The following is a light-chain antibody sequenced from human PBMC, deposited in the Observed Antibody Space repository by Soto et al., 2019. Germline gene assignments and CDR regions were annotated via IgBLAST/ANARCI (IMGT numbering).Light chain of an antibody. Sequence: EIVLTQSPGTLSLSPGERATLSCRASQSVRSSYLAWYHQKPGQAPRPLIYGASSRAIGIPDRFSGSGSGTDFNLTISRLEPEDFAVYYCQQYGSSPWTFGQGTQVEIK. J-gene: IGKJ1*01. CDR3: QQYGSSPWT. CDR2: GAS. CDR1: QSVRSSY. V-gene: IGKV3-20*01.